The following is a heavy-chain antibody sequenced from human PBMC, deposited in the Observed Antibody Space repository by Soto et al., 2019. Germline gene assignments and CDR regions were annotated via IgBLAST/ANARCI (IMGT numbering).Heavy chain of an antibody. CDR2: ISDGGST. CDR1: GGSIYTYY. V-gene: IGHV4-59*12. CDR3: ARATHYYDSSGYGY. D-gene: IGHD3-22*01. J-gene: IGHJ4*02. Sequence: SETLSLTCNVSGGSIYTYYWNWIRQSPGKGLEWIGYISDGGSTNYNPSLKSRVTMSVGTSKNQFSLKLSSVTAADTAVYYCARATHYYDSSGYGYWGQGTLVTVSS.